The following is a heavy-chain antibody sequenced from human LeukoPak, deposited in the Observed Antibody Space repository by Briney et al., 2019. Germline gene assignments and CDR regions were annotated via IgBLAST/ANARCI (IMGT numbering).Heavy chain of an antibody. CDR3: AELGITMIGGV. D-gene: IGHD3-10*02. J-gene: IGHJ6*04. Sequence: PGGSLRLSCAASGFTFREYGLNWVRQAPGKGLEWVSYISPSGGTIYYADSVKGRFTISRDNAKNSLYLQMNSLRAEDTAVYYCAELGITMIGGVWGKGTTVTISS. CDR2: ISPSGGTI. CDR1: GFTFREYG. V-gene: IGHV3-48*03.